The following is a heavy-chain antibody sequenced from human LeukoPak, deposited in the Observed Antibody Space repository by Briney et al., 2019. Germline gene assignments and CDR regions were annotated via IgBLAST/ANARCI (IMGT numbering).Heavy chain of an antibody. CDR1: GFTVSSNY. Sequence: PGGSLRLSCAASGFTVSSNYVSWVRQGPGKGLEWVSVIYAAGNTYYADSVKGRFTISRDNSKNTLYLQMSSLRAEDTAVYYCARDPKYSNSWFFDYWGQGTLVTVSS. CDR3: ARDPKYSNSWFFDY. D-gene: IGHD6-13*01. J-gene: IGHJ4*02. CDR2: IYAAGNT. V-gene: IGHV3-66*01.